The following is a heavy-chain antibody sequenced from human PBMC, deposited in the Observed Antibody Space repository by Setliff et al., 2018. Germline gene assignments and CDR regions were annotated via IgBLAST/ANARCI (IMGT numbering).Heavy chain of an antibody. J-gene: IGHJ5*02. CDR3: ARVNPTMITFGGVIVIWFDP. Sequence: ASVKVSCKASGYTFISYGISWVRQAPGQGLEWMGWISAYNGNTNYAQKLQGRVTMTTDTSTSTAYMELRSLRSDDTAVYYCARVNPTMITFGGVIVIWFDPWGQGTLVTVSS. CDR1: GYTFISYG. D-gene: IGHD3-16*02. CDR2: ISAYNGNT. V-gene: IGHV1-18*01.